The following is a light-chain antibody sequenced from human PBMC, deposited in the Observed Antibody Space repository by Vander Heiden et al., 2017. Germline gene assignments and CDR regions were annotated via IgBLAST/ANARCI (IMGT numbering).Light chain of an antibody. CDR1: QGISSY. V-gene: IGKV1-9*01. CDR3: QQLNSNPYT. J-gene: IGKJ2*01. Sequence: IQLTHPPSFLPASVGDRVTITCRASQGISSYLAWYQQKPGKAPKLLIYAASTLQSGVPSRFSGSGSGTDFTLTISSLQPEDFATYYCQQLNSNPYTFGPGTKVEIK. CDR2: AAS.